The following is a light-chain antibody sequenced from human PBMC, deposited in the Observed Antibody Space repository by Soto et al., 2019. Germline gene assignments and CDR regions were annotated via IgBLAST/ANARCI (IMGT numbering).Light chain of an antibody. CDR2: GAS. J-gene: IGKJ2*01. Sequence: EIVLTQSPGTLSLSPGERATLSCRASQSVSSSYLAWYLQKPGQAPRLLMYGASNRATGIPDRFSGSRSGTDFTLTSSRLEPEDFAVYYCQQYGSSAYTFGQGTKLAIK. CDR3: QQYGSSAYT. CDR1: QSVSSSY. V-gene: IGKV3-20*01.